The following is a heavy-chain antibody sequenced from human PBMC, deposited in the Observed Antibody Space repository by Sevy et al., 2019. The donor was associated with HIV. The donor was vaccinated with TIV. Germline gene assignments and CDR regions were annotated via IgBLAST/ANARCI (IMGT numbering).Heavy chain of an antibody. CDR3: ARGRWRSAFDI. D-gene: IGHD2-15*01. Sequence: SETLSLTCTVSGGSISSGDYYWSWIRQPPGKGLEWIGYIYYSGSTYYNPSLKSRVTISVDTSKNQFSLKLSSVTAADTAVYYCARGRWRSAFDIWGQGTMVTVSS. CDR1: GGSISSGDYY. CDR2: IYYSGST. J-gene: IGHJ3*02. V-gene: IGHV4-30-4*01.